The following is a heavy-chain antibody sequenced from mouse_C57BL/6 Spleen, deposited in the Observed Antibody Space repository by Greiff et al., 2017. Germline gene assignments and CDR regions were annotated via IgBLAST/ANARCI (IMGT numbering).Heavy chain of an antibody. V-gene: IGHV1-61*01. D-gene: IGHD3-3*01. Sequence: QVQLQQPGAELVRPGSSVKLSCKASGYTFTSYWMDWVKQRPGQGLEWIGNIYPYDSETHYNQKFKDKATLTVDKSSSTAYMQLSSLTSEDSAVYFCARFGDEDLYRFDYWGQGTTLTVSS. CDR3: ARFGDEDLYRFDY. CDR1: GYTFTSYW. J-gene: IGHJ2*01. CDR2: IYPYDSET.